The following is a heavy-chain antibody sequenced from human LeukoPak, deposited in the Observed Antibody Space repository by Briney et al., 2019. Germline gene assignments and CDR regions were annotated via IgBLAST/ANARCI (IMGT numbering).Heavy chain of an antibody. CDR1: GFTVSSNF. CDR2: ISSSSSYI. V-gene: IGHV3-21*01. J-gene: IGHJ4*02. D-gene: IGHD3-22*01. CDR3: ARVLTYYYDSSGYIDY. Sequence: GGSLRLSCAASGFTVSSNFMSWVRQAPGKGLEWVSSISSSSSYIYYADSVKGRFTISRDNAKNSLYLQMNSLRAEDTAVYYCARVLTYYYDSSGYIDYWGQGTLVTVSS.